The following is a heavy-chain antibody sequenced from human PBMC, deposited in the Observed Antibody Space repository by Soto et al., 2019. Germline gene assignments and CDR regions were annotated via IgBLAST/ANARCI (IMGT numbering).Heavy chain of an antibody. V-gene: IGHV3-33*01. CDR2: IYYDGSNE. D-gene: IGHD1-1*01. Sequence: QVQLVESGGAVVQPGRSLRLSCGASGFIFSEYGMHWVRQAPGKGLEWVADIYYDGSNEHYSESVRGRFTISRDNSKNMLYLEMNSLRAEDTAIYYCARWWNDEEWVETMDVWGQGTTVTVSS. J-gene: IGHJ6*01. CDR3: ARWWNDEEWVETMDV. CDR1: GFIFSEYG.